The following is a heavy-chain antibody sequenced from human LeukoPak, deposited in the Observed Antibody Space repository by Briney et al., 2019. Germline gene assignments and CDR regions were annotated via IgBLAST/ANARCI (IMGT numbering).Heavy chain of an antibody. CDR2: INTEGTTT. Sequence: PGGSLRLSCAASGFTFSNYWMHWDRQAPGKGLVWVSRINTEGTTTSYADSVEGRFAISRDNAKNTLYLQMNSLRSEDTAMYYCARSQAHSNFDHWGQGTLVTVSS. J-gene: IGHJ4*02. CDR3: ARSQAHSNFDH. V-gene: IGHV3-74*01. CDR1: GFTFSNYW.